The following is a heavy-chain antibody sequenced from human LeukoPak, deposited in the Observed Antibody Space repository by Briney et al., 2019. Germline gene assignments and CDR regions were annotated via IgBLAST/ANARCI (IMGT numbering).Heavy chain of an antibody. Sequence: GGSLRLSCAASGFTFSSYTMNWVRQAPGKGLEWVSSISSSSSYIYYADSVKGRFTISRDNAKNSLHLQMNTLRAEDTAVYYCARGSDTAMVLFYYFDYWGQGTLVTVSS. J-gene: IGHJ4*02. D-gene: IGHD5-18*01. CDR2: ISSSSSYI. CDR3: ARGSDTAMVLFYYFDY. CDR1: GFTFSSYT. V-gene: IGHV3-21*01.